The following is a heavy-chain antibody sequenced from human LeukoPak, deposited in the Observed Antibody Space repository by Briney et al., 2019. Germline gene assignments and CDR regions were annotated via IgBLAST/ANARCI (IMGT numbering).Heavy chain of an antibody. CDR2: ISWNSGSI. CDR1: GFTFDDYA. D-gene: IGHD5-18*01. Sequence: GRSLRLSCAASGFTFDDYAMHWVRQAPGKGLEWVSGISWNSGSIGYEDSVKGRFTISRDNAKNSLYLQMNSLRTEDTALYYSAKGDTAMVYYYMDVWGKGTTVTVSS. V-gene: IGHV3-9*01. J-gene: IGHJ6*03. CDR3: AKGDTAMVYYYMDV.